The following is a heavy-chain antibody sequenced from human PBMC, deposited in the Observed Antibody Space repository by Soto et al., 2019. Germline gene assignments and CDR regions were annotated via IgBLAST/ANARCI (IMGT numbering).Heavy chain of an antibody. CDR3: ARESRYCSGGSCYFLPGIDY. CDR2: IIPIFGTA. Sequence: SSVKVYCKAVGDTFSTDLISRLLHTPGQGLEWMGGIIPIFGTANYAQKFQGRVTITADESTSTAYMELSSLRSEDTAVYYCARESRYCSGGSCYFLPGIDYWGQGTLVTVSS. D-gene: IGHD2-15*01. J-gene: IGHJ4*02. CDR1: GDTFSTDL. V-gene: IGHV1-69*01.